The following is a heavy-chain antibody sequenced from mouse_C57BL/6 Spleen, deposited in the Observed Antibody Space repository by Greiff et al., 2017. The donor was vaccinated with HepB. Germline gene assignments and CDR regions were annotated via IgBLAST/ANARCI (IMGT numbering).Heavy chain of an antibody. J-gene: IGHJ1*03. Sequence: LQPGAELVKPGASVKMSCKASGYTFTSYWITWVKQRPGQGLEWIGDIYPGSGSTNYNEKFKSKATLTVDTSSSTAYMQLSSLTSEDSAVYYCAIYYYGSTYFDVWGTGTTVTVSS. D-gene: IGHD1-1*01. CDR1: GYTFTSYW. CDR3: AIYYYGSTYFDV. V-gene: IGHV1-55*01. CDR2: IYPGSGST.